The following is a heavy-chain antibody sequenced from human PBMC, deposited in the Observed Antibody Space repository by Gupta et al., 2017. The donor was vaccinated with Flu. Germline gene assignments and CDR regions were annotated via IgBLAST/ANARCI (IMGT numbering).Heavy chain of an antibody. Sequence: SGFTFNSFWMHWVRQAPGKGLVWVSRVNSAGDDTVYADSVKGRFTVARENANNILYLQMNSLEAEDTGVDVCARGYRGPDSGGQGTLVTVSS. J-gene: IGHJ4*02. D-gene: IGHD1-1*01. CDR3: ARGYRGPDS. CDR2: VNSAGDDT. V-gene: IGHV3-74*01. CDR1: GFTFNSFW.